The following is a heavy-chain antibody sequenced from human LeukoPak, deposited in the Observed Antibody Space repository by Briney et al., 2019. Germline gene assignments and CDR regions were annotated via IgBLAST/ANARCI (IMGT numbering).Heavy chain of an antibody. CDR3: ARFDVSRSSAFDI. J-gene: IGHJ3*02. CDR1: GASMSGNSYY. CDR2: IFYSGLT. D-gene: IGHD2-8*01. V-gene: IGHV4-39*01. Sequence: SETLSLTYSVSGASMSGNSYYWAWIRQSPGKGLEWIGSIFYSGLTYYKPSLESQVTLSVDLSKNQFSLKLSSVTAADTAVYYCARFDVSRSSAFDIWGQGTMVTVSS.